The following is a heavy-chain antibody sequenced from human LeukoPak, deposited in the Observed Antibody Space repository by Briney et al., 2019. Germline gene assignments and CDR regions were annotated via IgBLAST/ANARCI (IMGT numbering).Heavy chain of an antibody. Sequence: GGSLRLSCTASGFTFGDYAMSWFRQAPGKGREWVGFIRSKAYGGTTEYAASVQGRFTISRDDSKSIAYLQMNSLKTEDTAVYYCTRLATPYYYYYMDVWGKGTTVTVSS. CDR3: TRLATPYYYYYMDV. D-gene: IGHD2-15*01. J-gene: IGHJ6*03. V-gene: IGHV3-49*03. CDR2: IRSKAYGGTT. CDR1: GFTFGDYA.